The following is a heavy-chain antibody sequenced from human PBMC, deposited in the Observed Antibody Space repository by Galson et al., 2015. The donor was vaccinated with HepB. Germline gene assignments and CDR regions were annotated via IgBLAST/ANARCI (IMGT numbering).Heavy chain of an antibody. D-gene: IGHD2-15*01. CDR3: AREYCSGGSCYGVDY. J-gene: IGHJ4*02. CDR1: GHTFPTFG. V-gene: IGHV1-18*01. CDR2: SINNGNT. Sequence: SVKVSCKASGHTFPTFGISWVRQAPGQGLEWMGWSINNGNTKYAQKFKGRVTMTTDTSTTTAYMELRSLRSDDTAVYYCAREYCSGGSCYGVDYWGQGTLVTVSS.